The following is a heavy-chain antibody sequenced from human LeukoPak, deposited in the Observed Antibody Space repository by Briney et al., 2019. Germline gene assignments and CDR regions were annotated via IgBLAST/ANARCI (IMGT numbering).Heavy chain of an antibody. J-gene: IGHJ4*02. CDR1: GFTFDNYA. D-gene: IGHD1-26*01. Sequence: GGSLRLSCAASGFTFDNYAMHWVRQAPGKGLEWVSGISWNSGSIGYADSVKGRFTISRDNAKNSLYLQMNSLRAEDTAVYYCARSSGSYFPFDYWGQGTLVTVSS. CDR3: ARSSGSYFPFDY. CDR2: ISWNSGSI. V-gene: IGHV3-9*01.